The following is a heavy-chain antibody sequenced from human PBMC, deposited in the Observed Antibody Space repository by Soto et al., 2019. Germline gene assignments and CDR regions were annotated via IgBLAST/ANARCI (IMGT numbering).Heavy chain of an antibody. J-gene: IGHJ4*02. CDR3: ARELYSCGGDCPYYMDY. CDR1: GYPFTDYF. CDR2: ISLYHHST. Sequence: VASVKVSCKPSGYPFTDYFIHWVRQAPGQGLEWMGIISLYHHSTSYAQKFQGRLTVTADTSTTTVYMDLSSLTSEDSAVYWCARELYSCGGDCPYYMDYWGQGTLVTGSS. D-gene: IGHD2-21*02. V-gene: IGHV1-46*01.